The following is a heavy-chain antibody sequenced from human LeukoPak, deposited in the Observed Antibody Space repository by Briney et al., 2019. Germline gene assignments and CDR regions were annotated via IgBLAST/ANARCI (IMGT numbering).Heavy chain of an antibody. D-gene: IGHD3-10*01. Sequence: GGSLRLSCAASGFTFDDYAMHWDRQAPGKGLEWVSGTRWNSGSIGYADFVKGRFTISRDNAKNSLYLQMNSLRAEDTAVYYCARDAGYYGSGSYRNFDYWGQGTLVTVSS. CDR1: GFTFDDYA. J-gene: IGHJ4*02. CDR3: ARDAGYYGSGSYRNFDY. CDR2: TRWNSGSI. V-gene: IGHV3-9*01.